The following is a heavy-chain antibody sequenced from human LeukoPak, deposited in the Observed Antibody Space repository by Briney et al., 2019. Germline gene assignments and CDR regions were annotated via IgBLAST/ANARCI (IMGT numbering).Heavy chain of an antibody. V-gene: IGHV3-23*01. D-gene: IGHD3-16*01. J-gene: IGHJ4*02. CDR3: AKDLGYGGSGRY. CDR1: GFTFSSYA. CDR2: ISGSGGST. Sequence: GGSLRLSCAASGFTFSSYAMSWVRQAPGKRLEWVSAISGSGGSTYYADSVKGRFTISRDNSKNTLYLQMNSLRAEDTAVYYCAKDLGYGGSGRYWGQGTLVTVSS.